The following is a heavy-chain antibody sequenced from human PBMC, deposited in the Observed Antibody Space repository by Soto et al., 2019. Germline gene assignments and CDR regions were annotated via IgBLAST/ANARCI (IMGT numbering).Heavy chain of an antibody. CDR2: IYYLGST. CDR1: GASMSEYF. V-gene: IGHV4-59*01. Sequence: PSETLSLTCTVSGASMSEYFWSWIRQSPGKGLEWIGYIYYLGSTDYNPSLKSRVTISVDTSKRQFSLRLTSVTAADTAVYYCARDGYDGSGSPYPAFWGPGXQVTVYS. CDR3: ARDGYDGSGSPYPAF. D-gene: IGHD3-10*01. J-gene: IGHJ4*02.